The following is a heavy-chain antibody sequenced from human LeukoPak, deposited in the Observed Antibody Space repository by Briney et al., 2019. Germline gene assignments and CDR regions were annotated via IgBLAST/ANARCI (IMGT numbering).Heavy chain of an antibody. CDR2: IIPILGIA. CDR3: ARDNYDFWSGYYSVYFDY. CDR1: GYTFTSYG. D-gene: IGHD3-3*01. V-gene: IGHV1-69*04. Sequence: SVKVSCKASGYTFTSYGISWVRQAPGQGLEWMGRIIPILGIANYAQKFQGRVTITADKSTSTAYMELSSLRSEDTAVYYCARDNYDFWSGYYSVYFDYWGQGTLVTVSS. J-gene: IGHJ4*02.